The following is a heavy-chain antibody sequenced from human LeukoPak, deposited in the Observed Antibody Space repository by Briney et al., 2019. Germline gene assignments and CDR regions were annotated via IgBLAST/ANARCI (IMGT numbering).Heavy chain of an antibody. CDR2: ISAYNGNT. CDR1: GYTFTSYG. Sequence: ASVKVSCKASGYTFTSYGISWVRQAPGQGLEWMGWISAYNGNTNYAQKLQGRVTMTTDTSTSTAYMELRSLRSDDTAVYYCARRGVSEMATTSYYFDYWGQGTLVTVSS. J-gene: IGHJ4*02. V-gene: IGHV1-18*01. D-gene: IGHD5-24*01. CDR3: ARRGVSEMATTSYYFDY.